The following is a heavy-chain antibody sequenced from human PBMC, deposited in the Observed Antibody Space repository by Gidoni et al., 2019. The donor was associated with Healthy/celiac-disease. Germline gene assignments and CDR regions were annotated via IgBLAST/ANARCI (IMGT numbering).Heavy chain of an antibody. CDR1: GGSFSGYY. D-gene: IGHD2-2*01. Sequence: QVQLHQWGAGLLKPSETLSLTCAVYGGSFSGYYWSWIRQPPGKGLEWIGEINHSGSTNYNPSLKSRVTISVDTSKNQFSLKLSSVTAADTAVYYCARAVPAPPYYYYGMDVWGQGTTVTVSS. CDR2: INHSGST. V-gene: IGHV4-34*01. J-gene: IGHJ6*02. CDR3: ARAVPAPPYYYYGMDV.